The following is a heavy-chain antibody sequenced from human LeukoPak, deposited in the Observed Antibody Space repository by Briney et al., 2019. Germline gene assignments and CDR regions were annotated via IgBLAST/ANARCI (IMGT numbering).Heavy chain of an antibody. Sequence: GGSLRLSCAASGFTLSTYWMTWVRQAPGKGLEWVASINQDGSEKNYVDSVTGRFIISRDNAKNSLVLQMNSLRGDDTAVYYCVRWQLPWGQGTLVTVSS. J-gene: IGHJ5*02. CDR1: GFTLSTYW. CDR2: INQDGSEK. D-gene: IGHD1-1*01. CDR3: VRWQLP. V-gene: IGHV3-7*01.